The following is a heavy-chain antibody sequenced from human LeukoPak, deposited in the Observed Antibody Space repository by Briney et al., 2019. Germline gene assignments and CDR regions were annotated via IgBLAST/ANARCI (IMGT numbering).Heavy chain of an antibody. CDR3: ARDLTYSGRTFEGDY. J-gene: IGHJ4*02. CDR2: IIPIFGTA. Sequence: SVKVSCKASGGTISSYAISWVRQAPGQGLEWMGGIIPIFGTANYAQKLQGRVTITADESTSTAYMELSSLRSEDTAVYYCARDLTYSGRTFEGDYWGQGTLVTVSS. D-gene: IGHD5-12*01. V-gene: IGHV1-69*13. CDR1: GGTISSYA.